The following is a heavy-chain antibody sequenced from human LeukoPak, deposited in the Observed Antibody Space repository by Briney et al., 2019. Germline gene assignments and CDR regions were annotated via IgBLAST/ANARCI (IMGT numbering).Heavy chain of an antibody. D-gene: IGHD2-21*02. CDR2: ISSSSSHI. CDR3: ARGYCGGDCYGD. J-gene: IGHJ1*01. CDR1: GFTFSSYA. Sequence: GGSLRLSCAASGFTFSSYAMNWVRQAPGKGLEWVSSISSSSSHIYYADSVKGRFTISRDNTRNSLYLQMNSLRAEDMAVYYCARGYCGGDCYGDWGQGTLVTVSS. V-gene: IGHV3-21*01.